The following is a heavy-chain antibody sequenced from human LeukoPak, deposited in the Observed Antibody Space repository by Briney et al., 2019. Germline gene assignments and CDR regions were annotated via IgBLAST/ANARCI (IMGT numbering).Heavy chain of an antibody. Sequence: SSETLSLTCTVSGGSISSGSYYWSWIRQPAGKGLEWIGRIYTSGSTNYNPSLKSRVTISVDTSKNQFSLKLSSVTAADTAVYYCARAPLGVRCSSTSCSWRAYYYYYYMDVWGKGTTVTVSS. CDR3: ARAPLGVRCSSTSCSWRAYYYYYYMDV. CDR2: IYTSGST. J-gene: IGHJ6*03. V-gene: IGHV4-61*02. CDR1: GGSISSGSYY. D-gene: IGHD2-2*01.